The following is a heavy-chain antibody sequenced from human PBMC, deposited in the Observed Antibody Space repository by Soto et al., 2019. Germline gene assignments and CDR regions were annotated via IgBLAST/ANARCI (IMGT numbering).Heavy chain of an antibody. CDR1: GFTFSNYA. J-gene: IGHJ4*02. CDR3: AKVPIRPYYFDY. CDR2: ISGSSTGT. Sequence: EVQLLDSGGGLVQPGGYLRLSCAASGFTFSNYAMNWVRQAPGKGLEWVSAISGSSTGTDYADSVKGRFTISRDNSKNTLYLQMNSLRAEDTAVYYCAKVPIRPYYFDYWGQGTLGTVSS. V-gene: IGHV3-23*01. D-gene: IGHD2-2*02.